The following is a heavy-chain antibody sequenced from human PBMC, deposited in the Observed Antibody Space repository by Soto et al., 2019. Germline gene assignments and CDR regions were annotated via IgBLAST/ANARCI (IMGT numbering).Heavy chain of an antibody. J-gene: IGHJ3*02. Sequence: ASVKVPCKVSGYTLTELSMHWVRQAPGKGLEWMGGFDPEDGETIYAQKFQGRVTMTEDTSTDTAYMELSSLRSEDTAVYYCATKVPEWELLAVWAFDIWGQGTMVTVSS. CDR1: GYTLTELS. V-gene: IGHV1-24*01. CDR3: ATKVPEWELLAVWAFDI. D-gene: IGHD1-26*01. CDR2: FDPEDGET.